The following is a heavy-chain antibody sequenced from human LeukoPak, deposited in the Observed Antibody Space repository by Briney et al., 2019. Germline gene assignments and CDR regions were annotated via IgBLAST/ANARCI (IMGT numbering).Heavy chain of an antibody. CDR3: ARDFMGSYEY. Sequence: ASVKVSCKASGYSFTGYEMDWVRQAPGQGLEGMGRINPNSGGTNYAQKFQGRVTMTRDTSISTVYMELSRLTSDDTAVYYCARDFMGSYEYWGQGTLVTVSS. D-gene: IGHD3-10*01. J-gene: IGHJ4*02. CDR1: GYSFTGYE. V-gene: IGHV1-2*06. CDR2: INPNSGGT.